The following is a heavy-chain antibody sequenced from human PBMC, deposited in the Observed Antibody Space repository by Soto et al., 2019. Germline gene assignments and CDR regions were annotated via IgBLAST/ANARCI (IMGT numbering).Heavy chain of an antibody. CDR1: GGSVSGGSYC. J-gene: IGHJ2*01. CDR3: ARVPLTTYSDL. D-gene: IGHD2-15*01. V-gene: IGHV4-61*01. Sequence: QVQLQESGPGLVKPSETLSLTCTVSGGSVSGGSYCWSWIRQPPGKGLECIGYVYNSGSTTYIPCLKRKVPISVDTSKHQFSMGLSSVTAADTAVYYCARVPLTTYSDLWGRGTLVTVSS. CDR2: VYNSGST.